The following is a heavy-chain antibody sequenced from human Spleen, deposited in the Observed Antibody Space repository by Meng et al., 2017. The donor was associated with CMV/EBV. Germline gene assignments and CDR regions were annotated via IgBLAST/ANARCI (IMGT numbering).Heavy chain of an antibody. CDR2: TSYDGRTK. CDR3: AREGFSNSRGLDS. J-gene: IGHJ4*02. Sequence: GESLKISCAASGFTFSTFAMYWVRQAPGKGLEWVAVTSYDGRTKFYADSVKGRFTLPRDNSKNTVYLEMNRLRVADTAVYFCAREGFSNSRGLDSWGQGTLVTVSS. V-gene: IGHV3-30*04. D-gene: IGHD3-10*01. CDR1: GFTFSTFA.